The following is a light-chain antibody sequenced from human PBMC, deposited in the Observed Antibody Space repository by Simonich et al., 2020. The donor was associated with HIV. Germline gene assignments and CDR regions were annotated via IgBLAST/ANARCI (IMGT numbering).Light chain of an antibody. V-gene: IGKV2-28*01. Sequence: DIVMTQSPLSLRVTPGEPASISCRSSQSLLSSNGLKYLDWYLQKPGQSPQLLIYLGSNRASGVPDRFSGSGSGTDFTLKISRVEAEDVGVYYCMQARQTPFTFGPGTKVDIK. J-gene: IGKJ3*01. CDR3: MQARQTPFT. CDR1: QSLLSSNGLKY. CDR2: LGS.